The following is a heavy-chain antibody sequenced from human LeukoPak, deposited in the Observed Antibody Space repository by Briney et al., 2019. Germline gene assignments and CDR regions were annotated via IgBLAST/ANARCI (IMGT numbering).Heavy chain of an antibody. D-gene: IGHD3-3*01. CDR2: ISDGGGKK. J-gene: IGHJ3*02. Sequence: GGSLRLSCAASGFTFSSYPMYWVRQAPGKGLEWVAVISDGGGKKYYATSVQGRFTISRDNSKNTLYLQMDSLRAEDTAVYSCAKDFTIFGAAGWAFDIWGQGTMVTVSS. CDR3: AKDFTIFGAAGWAFDI. CDR1: GFTFSSYP. V-gene: IGHV3-30-3*01.